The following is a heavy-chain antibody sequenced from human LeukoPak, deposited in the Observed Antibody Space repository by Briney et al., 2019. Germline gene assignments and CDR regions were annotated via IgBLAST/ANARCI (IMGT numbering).Heavy chain of an antibody. CDR2: IWYDGSNK. V-gene: IGHV3-33*01. D-gene: IGHD6-13*01. CDR3: ARMSSSRSYYYYYYMDV. J-gene: IGHJ6*03. Sequence: GGSLRLSCAASGFTFSSYGMHWVRQAPGKGLEWVAVIWYDGSNKYYADSVKGRFTISRDNSKNTLYLQMNSLRAEDTAVYYCARMSSSRSYYYYYYMDVWGQGTLVTVSS. CDR1: GFTFSSYG.